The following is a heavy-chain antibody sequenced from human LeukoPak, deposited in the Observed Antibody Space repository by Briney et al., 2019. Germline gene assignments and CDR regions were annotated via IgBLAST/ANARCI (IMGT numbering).Heavy chain of an antibody. Sequence: ASVKVSCKASGYTFTSYYMHWVRQAPGQGLEWMGIINPSGGSTSYAQKFQGRVTMTRDMSTSTVYMELSSLRSEDTAVYYCARDPKVGWQLVVDYYYYMDVWGKGTTVTVSS. J-gene: IGHJ6*03. CDR2: INPSGGST. CDR3: ARDPKVGWQLVVDYYYYMDV. D-gene: IGHD6-6*01. V-gene: IGHV1-46*01. CDR1: GYTFTSYY.